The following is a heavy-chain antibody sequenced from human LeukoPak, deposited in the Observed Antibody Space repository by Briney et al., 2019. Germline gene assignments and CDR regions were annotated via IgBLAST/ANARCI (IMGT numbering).Heavy chain of an antibody. CDR2: IRSSGGST. CDR3: AKDGNYYGSGSED. D-gene: IGHD3-10*01. CDR1: GFTFSSYA. Sequence: GGSLRLSCAASGFTFSSYAMSWVRQAPGKGLEWVSGIRSSGGSTYYADSVKGRFTISRENSKNTLYLQMNSLRAEDTAVYYCAKDGNYYGSGSEDWGQGTLVTVSS. J-gene: IGHJ4*02. V-gene: IGHV3-23*01.